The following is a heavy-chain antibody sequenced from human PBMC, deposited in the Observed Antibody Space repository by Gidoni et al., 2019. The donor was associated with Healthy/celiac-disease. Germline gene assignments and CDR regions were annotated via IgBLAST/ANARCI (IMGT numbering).Heavy chain of an antibody. D-gene: IGHD3-22*01. J-gene: IGHJ4*02. Sequence: QVQLQQWGAGLLKPSETLSLTCAVYGGYFSGYYWSWIRQPPGKGLEWIGGINHSGSPNYNPSLKSRVTIAVDTSKNQFSLKLSSVTAADTAVYYCAREVGYYYDSSGYPTKKTHFDYWGQGTLVTVSS. CDR3: AREVGYYYDSSGYPTKKTHFDY. V-gene: IGHV4-34*01. CDR2: INHSGSP. CDR1: GGYFSGYY.